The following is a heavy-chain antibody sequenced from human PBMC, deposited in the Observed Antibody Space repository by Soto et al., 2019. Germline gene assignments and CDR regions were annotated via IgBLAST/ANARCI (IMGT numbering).Heavy chain of an antibody. CDR1: GGSINSGGYF. V-gene: IGHV4-31*03. CDR3: ASFHHTSPGWFEP. CDR2: IYHSGIT. J-gene: IGHJ5*02. Sequence: PSETLSLTCSVSGGSINSGGYFWSWIRQHPGKGLECIGYIYHSGITYYNPSLKSRVTISVDTSKNEFSLQLRSVTAADTAVYFCASFHHTSPGWFEPWGQGTLVT.